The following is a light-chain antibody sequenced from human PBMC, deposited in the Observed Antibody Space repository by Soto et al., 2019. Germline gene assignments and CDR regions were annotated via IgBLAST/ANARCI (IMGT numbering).Light chain of an antibody. J-gene: IGLJ1*01. CDR3: QSYDSTLSARYV. V-gene: IGLV1-40*01. CDR1: SSNIGANYD. Sequence: QSVLTQPPSVSGAPGQRVTISCTGSSSNIGANYDVHWYQQRPGTAPKLLIFGNSNRPSGVPDRFSGSKSGTSASLAITGLHAEDEGDYYCQSYDSTLSARYVFGTGTKVTVL. CDR2: GNS.